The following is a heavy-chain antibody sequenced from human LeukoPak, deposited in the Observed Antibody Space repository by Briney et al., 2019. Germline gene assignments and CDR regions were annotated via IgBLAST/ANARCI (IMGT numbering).Heavy chain of an antibody. D-gene: IGHD6-13*01. CDR2: IYYSGST. J-gene: IGHJ5*02. CDR1: GGSFSGYY. Sequence: SETLSLTCAVYGGSFSGYYWSWIRQPPGKGLEWIGSIYYSGSTNYNPSLKSRVTISVDTSKNQFSLKLSSVTAADTAVYYCARWDYSSSSQNWFDPWGQGTLVTVSS. CDR3: ARWDYSSSSQNWFDP. V-gene: IGHV4-59*01.